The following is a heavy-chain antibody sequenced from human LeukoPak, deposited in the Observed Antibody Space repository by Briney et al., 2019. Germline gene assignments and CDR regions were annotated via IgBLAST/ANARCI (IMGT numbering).Heavy chain of an antibody. D-gene: IGHD6-6*01. J-gene: IGHJ4*02. V-gene: IGHV4-39*01. Sequence: SETLSLTCTVSGGSISSSSYYWGWIRQPPGKGLEWIGSIYYSGSTYYNPSLKSRVTISVDTSKNQFSLKLSSVTAADTAVYYCARSGSSDLDYWGQGTLVTVSS. CDR2: IYYSGST. CDR3: ARSGSSDLDY. CDR1: GGSISSSSYY.